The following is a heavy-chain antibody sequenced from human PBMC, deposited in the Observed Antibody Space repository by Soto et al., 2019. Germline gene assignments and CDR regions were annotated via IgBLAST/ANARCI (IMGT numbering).Heavy chain of an antibody. CDR1: GSAVSSYY. Sequence: TSESVSLTGAEGGSAVSSYYWSLIRQPPGKGLEWIGYIYFRGTTNYNPSLKSRVTMSADTSKNQFSLKLNSVTAADTAVYYCARMNYYDTSGYPFDYWGQGMMVTVSS. J-gene: IGHJ4*02. CDR3: ARMNYYDTSGYPFDY. CDR2: IYFRGTT. D-gene: IGHD3-22*01. V-gene: IGHV4-59*02.